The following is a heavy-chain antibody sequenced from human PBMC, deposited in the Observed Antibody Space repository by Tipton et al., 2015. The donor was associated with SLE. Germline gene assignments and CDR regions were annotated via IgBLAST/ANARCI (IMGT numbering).Heavy chain of an antibody. V-gene: IGHV1-18*04. Sequence: QSGAEVKKPGASVKVSCKASGYTFTSYGISWVRQAPGQGLEWMGWISTYNGNTNYAQKLQGRVTMTTDTSTSTAYMDLRSLRSDDTAVYYCARGRLPIAVAGYFDYWGQGTLVTVSS. CDR2: ISTYNGNT. J-gene: IGHJ4*02. CDR1: GYTFTSYG. CDR3: ARGRLPIAVAGYFDY. D-gene: IGHD6-19*01.